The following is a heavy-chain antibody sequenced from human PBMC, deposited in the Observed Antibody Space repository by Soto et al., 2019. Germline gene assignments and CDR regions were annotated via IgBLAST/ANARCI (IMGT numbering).Heavy chain of an antibody. J-gene: IGHJ4*03. Sequence: VSVGLSCAAAGFTFSTYAMSWVRQAPGKGLEWVSAISGSGGSTYYADSVKGRFTISRDNSKNTLYLQMNSLRAEDTAVYYCAKPSPRTPPNSFDFWCQGTMVTVSS. CDR2: ISGSGGST. CDR3: AKPSPRTPPNSFDF. V-gene: IGHV3-23*01. CDR1: GFTFSTYA.